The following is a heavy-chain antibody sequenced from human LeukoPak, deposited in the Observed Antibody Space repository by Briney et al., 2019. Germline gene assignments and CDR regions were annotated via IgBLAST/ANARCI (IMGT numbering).Heavy chain of an antibody. D-gene: IGHD5-12*01. J-gene: IGHJ4*02. CDR3: AKCGNSGCHLIDY. CDR1: GFTFSSYA. Sequence: PAGSLRLSCAASGFTFSSYAMTWVRQAPGKGLEWVSGISGSGVRTYYADSVKGRFTISRDNSKSTLYLQMDSLRAEDTAVYYCAKCGNSGCHLIDYWGQANLASVSS. CDR2: ISGSGVRT. V-gene: IGHV3-23*01.